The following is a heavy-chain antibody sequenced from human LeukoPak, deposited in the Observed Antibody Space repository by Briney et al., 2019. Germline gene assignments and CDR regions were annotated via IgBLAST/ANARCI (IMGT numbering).Heavy chain of an antibody. J-gene: IGHJ6*03. Sequence: ASVKVSCKASGGTFSSYAISWVRQAPGQGLEWMGGIIPIFGTANYAQKFQGRVTITTDESTSTAYMELSSLRSEDTAVYYCARADSSSSGRLGYYYHMDVWGKGTTVTVSS. CDR3: ARADSSSSGRLGYYYHMDV. V-gene: IGHV1-69*05. CDR1: GGTFSSYA. CDR2: IIPIFGTA. D-gene: IGHD6-6*01.